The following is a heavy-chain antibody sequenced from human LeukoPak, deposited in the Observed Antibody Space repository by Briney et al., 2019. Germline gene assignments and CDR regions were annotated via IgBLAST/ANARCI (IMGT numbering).Heavy chain of an antibody. V-gene: IGHV4-34*11. J-gene: IGHJ4*02. D-gene: IGHD3-10*01. CDR3: ARVRQYYGPGSPTPLFDY. CDR2: IYYSGST. Sequence: PSETLSLTCAVYGGSISGYYWSWIRQTPGKGLEWIGSIYYSGSTYYNPSLKSRVTISVDTSKNQFSLKLSSVTAADTAVYCCARVRQYYGPGSPTPLFDYWGQGTLVTVSS. CDR1: GGSISGYY.